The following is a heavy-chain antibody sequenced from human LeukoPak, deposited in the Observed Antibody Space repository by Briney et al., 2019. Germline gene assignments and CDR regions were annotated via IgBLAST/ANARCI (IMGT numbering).Heavy chain of an antibody. V-gene: IGHV1-69*06. CDR1: GGTFNSDG. CDR3: ARGGRYCSSTSCPTNWFDP. D-gene: IGHD2-2*01. J-gene: IGHJ5*02. Sequence: SVKVSCKASGGTFNSDGISWVRQAPGQGLEWMGRVIPIFGTTTYAQRFQGSVTITADRSTSTVYMELSSLTSEDTAVYYCARGGRYCSSTSCPTNWFDPWGQGTLVTVSS. CDR2: VIPIFGTT.